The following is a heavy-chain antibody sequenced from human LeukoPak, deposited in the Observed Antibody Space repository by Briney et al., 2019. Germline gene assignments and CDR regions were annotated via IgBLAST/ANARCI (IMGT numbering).Heavy chain of an antibody. CDR2: MNPNSGNT. V-gene: IGHV1-8*03. J-gene: IGHJ1*01. D-gene: IGHD2-2*01. CDR1: GYTFTSYD. Sequence: ASVKVSCKASGYTFTSYDINWVRQATGRGLEWMGWMNPNSGNTGYAQKFQGRVTITRNTSISTAYMELSSLRSEDTAVYNCARGYHCSSTSCYGLYFQHWGQGTLVTVSS. CDR3: ARGYHCSSTSCYGLYFQH.